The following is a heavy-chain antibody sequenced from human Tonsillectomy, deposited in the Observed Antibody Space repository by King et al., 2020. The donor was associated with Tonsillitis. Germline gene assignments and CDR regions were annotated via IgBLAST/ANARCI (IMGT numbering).Heavy chain of an antibody. CDR2: ISVYSANT. CDR1: GYTFNSFS. D-gene: IGHD1-1*01. V-gene: IGHV1-18*04. Sequence: QLVQSGAEVKKPGASVKVSCKASGYTFNSFSISWVRLAPCQGLEWMGWISVYSANTNFGKKFQDRLTMTTDTSTSTAYMELRSLTSDDTAIYYCARGHWNPDYYDGMDVWGQGTTVTVSS. CDR3: ARGHWNPDYYDGMDV. J-gene: IGHJ6*02.